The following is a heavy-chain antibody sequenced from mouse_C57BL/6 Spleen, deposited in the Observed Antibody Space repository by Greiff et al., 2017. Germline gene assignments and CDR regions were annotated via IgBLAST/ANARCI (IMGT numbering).Heavy chain of an antibody. CDR3: ERGTTVEGYYAMDY. CDR2: IDPSDSYT. Sequence: QVQLQQPGAELVMPGASVKLSCKASGYTFTSYWMHWVKQRPGQGLEWIGEIDPSDSYTNYNQKFKGRSTLTVDKSSSTAYMPLSSLTSEDSAVYYCERGTTVEGYYAMDYWGQGTSVTVSS. CDR1: GYTFTSYW. D-gene: IGHD1-1*01. J-gene: IGHJ4*01. V-gene: IGHV1-69*01.